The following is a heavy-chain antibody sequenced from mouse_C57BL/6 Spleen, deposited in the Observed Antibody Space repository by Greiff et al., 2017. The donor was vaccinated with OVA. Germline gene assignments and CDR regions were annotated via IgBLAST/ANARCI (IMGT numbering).Heavy chain of an antibody. J-gene: IGHJ2*01. CDR1: GYTFTSYW. Sequence: VQLQQPGAELVMPGASVKLSCKASGYTFTSYWMHWVKQRPGQGLEWIGEIDPSDSYTNYNQKFKGKATLTVDKSSRTAYTQVSSLTSDDSAVSYCARRRSGNYFYYWGQGTTLTVSS. V-gene: IGHV1-69*01. D-gene: IGHD1-3*01. CDR3: ARRRSGNYFYY. CDR2: IDPSDSYT.